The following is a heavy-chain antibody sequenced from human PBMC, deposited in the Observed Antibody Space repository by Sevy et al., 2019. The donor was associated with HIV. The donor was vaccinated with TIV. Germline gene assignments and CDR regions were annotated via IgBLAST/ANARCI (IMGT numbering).Heavy chain of an antibody. CDR1: GFTFSDYC. D-gene: IGHD6-13*01. J-gene: IGHJ5*02. CDR3: ASRIAAAGWYNWFDP. Sequence: GGSLRLSCAASGFTFSDYCMSWIRQAPGKGLEWVSYISSSGSTIYYADSVKGRFTISRDNAKNSLYLQMNSLRAEDTAVYYCASRIAAAGWYNWFDPWGQGTLVTVSS. V-gene: IGHV3-11*01. CDR2: ISSSGSTI.